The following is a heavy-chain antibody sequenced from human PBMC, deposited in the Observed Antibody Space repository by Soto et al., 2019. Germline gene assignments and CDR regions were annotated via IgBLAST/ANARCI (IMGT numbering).Heavy chain of an antibody. J-gene: IGHJ3*02. D-gene: IGHD6-13*01. CDR1: GFTFSDYS. CDR3: ASARSCWLNRDAFDI. V-gene: IGHV3-48*02. Sequence: EVQLVESGGGLVQPGGSLRLSCAASGFTFSDYSMNWVRQAPGKGLEWISYIISTSSNTYYADSVKGRFTISRDNAKNSLYLQMNSLRDEDTAVYYCASARSCWLNRDAFDIWGQGAMVTVSS. CDR2: IISTSSNT.